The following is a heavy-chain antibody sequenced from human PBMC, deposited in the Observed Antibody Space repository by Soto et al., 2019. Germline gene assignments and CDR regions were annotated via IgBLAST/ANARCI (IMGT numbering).Heavy chain of an antibody. Sequence: SETLSLTCTVSGGSISSSSYYWGWIRQPPGKGLEWIGSIYYSGSTYYNPSLKSRVTLSVDTSKNQFSLKLSSVTAADTAVYYCARRGSGSYSDYWGQGTLVTVSS. D-gene: IGHD3-10*01. J-gene: IGHJ4*02. CDR2: IYYSGST. CDR3: ARRGSGSYSDY. CDR1: GGSISSSSYY. V-gene: IGHV4-39*01.